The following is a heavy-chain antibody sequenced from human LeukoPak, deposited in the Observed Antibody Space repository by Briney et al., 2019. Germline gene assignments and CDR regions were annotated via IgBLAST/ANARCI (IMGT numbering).Heavy chain of an antibody. D-gene: IGHD1-26*01. CDR2: IKQDGSEK. CDR3: ARVIVGATIWFDP. J-gene: IGHJ5*02. V-gene: IGHV3-7*01. CDR1: GFTFSSYW. Sequence: GGSLRLSCAASGFTFSSYWMSWVRRAPGKGLEWVANIKQDGSEKYYVDSVKGRFTISRDNAKNSLYLQMNSLRAEDTAVYYCARVIVGATIWFDPWGQGTLVTASS.